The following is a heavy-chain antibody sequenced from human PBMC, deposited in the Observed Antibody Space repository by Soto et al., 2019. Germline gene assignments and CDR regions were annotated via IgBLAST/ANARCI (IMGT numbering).Heavy chain of an antibody. CDR1: GGSISSYY. CDR3: ARHRDDYPFDY. Sequence: SETLSLTCTVSGGSISSYYWSWIRQPPGKGLEWIGYIYYSGSTNYNPSLKSRVTISVDTSKNQFSLKLSSVTAADTAVYYCARHRDDYPFDYWGQGTLVTVSS. D-gene: IGHD4-17*01. V-gene: IGHV4-59*08. CDR2: IYYSGST. J-gene: IGHJ4*02.